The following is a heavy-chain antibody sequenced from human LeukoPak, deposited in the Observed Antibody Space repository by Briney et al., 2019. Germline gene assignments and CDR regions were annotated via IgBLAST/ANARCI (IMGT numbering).Heavy chain of an antibody. J-gene: IGHJ4*02. V-gene: IGHV3-7*01. Sequence: TGGSLRLSCAASGFTFSSYWMSWVRQAPGKGLEWVANMKQDGSEKYFVDSVKGRFTISRDNAKNSLYLQMNSLRAEDTAAYYCARDLDWNGRGYFDYWGQGTLVAVSS. CDR3: ARDLDWNGRGYFDY. D-gene: IGHD1-1*01. CDR1: GFTFSSYW. CDR2: MKQDGSEK.